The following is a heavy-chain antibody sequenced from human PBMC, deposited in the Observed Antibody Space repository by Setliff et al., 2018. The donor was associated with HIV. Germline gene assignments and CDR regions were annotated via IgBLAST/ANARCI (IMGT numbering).Heavy chain of an antibody. CDR1: GGSFSSSY. Sequence: SETLSLTCAVYGGSFSSSYWSWIRQAPGKGLEWIGQINHNGITHYNPSLESRVTMFADTSKNQFSLRLSPVTAADTAIYYCAKGPRGLSLRYYFDFWAQGSQVTVSS. CDR3: AKGPRGLSLRYYFDF. V-gene: IGHV4-34*01. J-gene: IGHJ4*02. CDR2: INHNGIT.